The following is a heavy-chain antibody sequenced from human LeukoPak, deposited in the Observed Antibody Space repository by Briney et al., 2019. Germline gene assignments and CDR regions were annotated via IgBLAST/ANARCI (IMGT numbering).Heavy chain of an antibody. CDR2: ISAYNGNT. J-gene: IGHJ4*02. CDR3: ARDRTRDYDYVWGSYRLPPFDY. Sequence: ASVKVSCKASGYTFTSYGISWVRQAPGQGLEWMGWISAYNGNTNYAQKLQGRVTMITDTSTSTAYMELRSLRSDDTAVYYCARDRTRDYDYVWGSYRLPPFDYWGQGTLVTVSS. CDR1: GYTFTSYG. D-gene: IGHD3-16*02. V-gene: IGHV1-18*01.